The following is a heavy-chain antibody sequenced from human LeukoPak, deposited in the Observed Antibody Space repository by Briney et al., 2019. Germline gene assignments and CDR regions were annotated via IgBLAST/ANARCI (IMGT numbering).Heavy chain of an antibody. CDR2: ISSSGSTI. CDR1: GFTFSSYE. J-gene: IGHJ5*02. V-gene: IGHV3-48*03. Sequence: PGGSLRLSCAASGFTFSSYEMNWVRQAPGKGLEWVSYISSSGSTIYYADSVKGRFTISRDNAKNSLYLQVNSLRAEDTAVYYCATQAVAGPWFDPWGQGTLVTVSS. D-gene: IGHD6-19*01. CDR3: ATQAVAGPWFDP.